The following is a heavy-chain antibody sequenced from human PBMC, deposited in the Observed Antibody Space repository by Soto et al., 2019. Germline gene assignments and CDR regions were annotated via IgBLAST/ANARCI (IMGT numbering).Heavy chain of an antibody. Sequence: GGSLRLSCAASGFTFSSYAMSWVRQAPGKGLEWVSTISGSDGRTYSTDSVKGRFTISRDNSRNTAYLQMNSLRVGDTAVYYCAKVVSQYTPLGLFVYCGRGTLVSVSS. CDR3: AKVVSQYTPLGLFVY. CDR1: GFTFSSYA. J-gene: IGHJ4*02. V-gene: IGHV3-23*01. CDR2: ISGSDGRT. D-gene: IGHD5-18*01.